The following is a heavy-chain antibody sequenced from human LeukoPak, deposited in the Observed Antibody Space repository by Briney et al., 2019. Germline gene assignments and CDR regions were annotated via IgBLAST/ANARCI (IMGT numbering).Heavy chain of an antibody. CDR3: ARELVSLGTGYFDL. D-gene: IGHD7-27*01. V-gene: IGHV3-23*01. CDR2: ITGSSTWA. Sequence: GGSLRLSCEASGFTFGTYGMTWVRQAPGKGLEWVSGITGSSTWAYYADSVRGRFTISRDNSKNTLHLQMNNLTVDDTAIYYGARELVSLGTGYFDLWGRGTLVTVSS. J-gene: IGHJ2*01. CDR1: GFTFGTYG.